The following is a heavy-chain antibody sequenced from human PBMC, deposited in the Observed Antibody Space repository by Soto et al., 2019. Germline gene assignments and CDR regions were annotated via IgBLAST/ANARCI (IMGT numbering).Heavy chain of an antibody. D-gene: IGHD3-10*01. CDR2: ISGSGGST. J-gene: IGHJ4*02. V-gene: IGHV3-23*01. CDR3: AKTLWFGELLDFFDY. Sequence: EVQLLESGGGLVQPGGSLRLSCAASGFTFSTDAMSWVRQAPGKGLEWVSGISGSGGSTHYAGSVKGLFTISRDNSKNTLYLQMNSLRAEDTAVYYCAKTLWFGELLDFFDYWGQGTLVTVSS. CDR1: GFTFSTDA.